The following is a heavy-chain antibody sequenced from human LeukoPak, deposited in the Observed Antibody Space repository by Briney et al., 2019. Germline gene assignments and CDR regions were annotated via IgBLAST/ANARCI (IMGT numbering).Heavy chain of an antibody. V-gene: IGHV3-53*01. Sequence: GGSLSLSCAPSGFTVSSNYMSWVRQAPGKGLEWVSVIYSGGDTFYADSVKGRFTISRDNSKNTLYLQMNSLRAEDTAEYYCAAKVELRSNGPYFNSWGQGTLVTVSS. CDR1: GFTVSSNY. D-gene: IGHD1-7*01. CDR3: AAKVELRSNGPYFNS. J-gene: IGHJ4*02. CDR2: IYSGGDT.